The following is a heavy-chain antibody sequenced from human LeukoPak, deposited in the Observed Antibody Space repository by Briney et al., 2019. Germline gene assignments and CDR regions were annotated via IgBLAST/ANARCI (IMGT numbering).Heavy chain of an antibody. D-gene: IGHD6-13*01. J-gene: IGHJ3*02. V-gene: IGHV3-66*01. CDR3: VRDSGTHSSSWPDAFDI. Sequence: GGSLRLSCAASGFTVSSNYMSWVRQAPGKGLEWVSVIYSGGSTYYADSVKGRFSISRDKSKNTLYLQMNSLRAEDTAVYYCVRDSGTHSSSWPDAFDIWGQGTMVTVSS. CDR2: IYSGGST. CDR1: GFTVSSNY.